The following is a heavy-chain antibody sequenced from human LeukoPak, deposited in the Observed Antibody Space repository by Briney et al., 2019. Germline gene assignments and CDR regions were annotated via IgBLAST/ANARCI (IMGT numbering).Heavy chain of an antibody. CDR1: GFTVSSNY. Sequence: PGGSLRLSCAASGFTVSSNYMSWVRQAPGKGLEWVSVIYSGGSTYCADSVKGRFTISRDNSKNTLYLQMNSLRAEDTAVYYGAREGLTGTIDYWGQGTLVTVSS. CDR3: AREGLTGTIDY. CDR2: IYSGGST. V-gene: IGHV3-53*01. J-gene: IGHJ4*02. D-gene: IGHD1/OR15-1a*01.